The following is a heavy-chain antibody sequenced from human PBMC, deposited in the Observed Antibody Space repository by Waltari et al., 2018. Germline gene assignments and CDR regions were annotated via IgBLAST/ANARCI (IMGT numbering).Heavy chain of an antibody. V-gene: IGHV3-33*01. J-gene: IGHJ4*02. Sequence: QVPLVESGGGVVQPGKSLRLSCAASGFTFRIHAMHWVRQAAGKGVEWVAIIYSDGSAEDYADSVKGRFTISRDNSGTSLYLQLHNLRAEDTAVYHCARQDWNYGRIPDSWGQGTLVTVSS. CDR2: IYSDGSAE. D-gene: IGHD1-7*01. CDR1: GFTFRIHA. CDR3: ARQDWNYGRIPDS.